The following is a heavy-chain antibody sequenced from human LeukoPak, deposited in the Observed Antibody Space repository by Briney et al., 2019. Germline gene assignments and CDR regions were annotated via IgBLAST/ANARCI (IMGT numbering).Heavy chain of an antibody. J-gene: IGHJ4*02. D-gene: IGHD5-12*01. CDR1: GFTFSSYA. Sequence: GSLRLSCAASGFTFSSYAMSWVRQAPGKGLEWVSAISGSGGSTYYADSVKGRFTISRDNSKNTLYLQMNSLRAEDTAVYYCAKSIVATRTTTLYFDYWGQGTLVTVSS. CDR3: AKSIVATRTTTLYFDY. CDR2: ISGSGGST. V-gene: IGHV3-23*01.